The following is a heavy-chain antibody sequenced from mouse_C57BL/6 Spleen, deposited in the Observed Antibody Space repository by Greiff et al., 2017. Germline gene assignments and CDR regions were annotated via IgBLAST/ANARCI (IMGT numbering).Heavy chain of an antibody. Sequence: VQLVESGPELVKPGASVKISCKASGYAFSSSWMNWVKQRPGKGLEWIGRIYPGDGDTNYNGKFKGKATLTADKSSSTAYMQLSSLTSEDSAVYFCARSNYYGSSYPYYFDYWGQGTTLTVSS. J-gene: IGHJ2*01. CDR1: GYAFSSSW. V-gene: IGHV1-82*01. D-gene: IGHD1-1*01. CDR3: ARSNYYGSSYPYYFDY. CDR2: IYPGDGDT.